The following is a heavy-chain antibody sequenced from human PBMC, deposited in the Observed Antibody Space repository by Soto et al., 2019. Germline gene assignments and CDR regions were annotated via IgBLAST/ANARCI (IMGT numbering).Heavy chain of an antibody. Sequence: EVQLVESGGGLVQPGGSLRLSCAASGYTFSSYWMNWVRQAPRKGLEWLANIKQGGGEKFYVDSVQGRFTISRDNAKNSVYLQMNSLRAEDTAVYYCARGTPCNSTSCYFGAFDIWGHGTMVTVSS. CDR1: GYTFSSYW. CDR2: IKQGGGEK. D-gene: IGHD2-2*01. CDR3: ARGTPCNSTSCYFGAFDI. V-gene: IGHV3-7*01. J-gene: IGHJ3*02.